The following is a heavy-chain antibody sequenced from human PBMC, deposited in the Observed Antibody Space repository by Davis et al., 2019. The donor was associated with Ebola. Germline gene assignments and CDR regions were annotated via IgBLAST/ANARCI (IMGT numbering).Heavy chain of an antibody. J-gene: IGHJ6*04. CDR2: MSGSDGST. CDR3: ASWSREYYYGMDV. D-gene: IGHD3-10*01. V-gene: IGHV3-23*01. CDR1: GFTFSNYA. Sequence: GESLKISCAASGFTFSNYAMSWVRQAPGKGLEWVSCMSGSDGSTYYAASVKGRLTISRDNAKNSLYLQMNSLRAEDTAVYYCASWSREYYYGMDVWGKGTTVTVSS.